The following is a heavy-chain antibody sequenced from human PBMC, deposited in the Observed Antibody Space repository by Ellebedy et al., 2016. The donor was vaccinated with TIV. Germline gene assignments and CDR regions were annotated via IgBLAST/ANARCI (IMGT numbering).Heavy chain of an antibody. V-gene: IGHV1-18*04. CDR3: ARLGDIRDSYGPIIDY. CDR2: ISAYNGNT. J-gene: IGHJ4*02. CDR1: GYTFTSYG. D-gene: IGHD5-18*01. Sequence: ASVKVSCXASGYTFTSYGISWVRQAPGQGLEWMGWISAYNGNTNYAQKLQGRVTMTTDTSTSTAYMELSSLRSEDTAVYYCARLGDIRDSYGPIIDYWGQGTLVTVSS.